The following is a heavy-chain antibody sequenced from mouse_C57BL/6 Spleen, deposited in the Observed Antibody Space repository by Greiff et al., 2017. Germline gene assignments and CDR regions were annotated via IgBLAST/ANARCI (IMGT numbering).Heavy chain of an antibody. D-gene: IGHD2-4*01. J-gene: IGHJ2*01. CDR2: IGGDGST. CDR3: AKTLDYDYAFDY. CDR1: GFSLTSYC. Sequence: QVQLQQSGPGLVAPSQSLSITCTASGFSLTSYCVSWVRQPPGEGLEWLGGIGGDGSTTYHSALISRLSISTDNSKRKVFCKLNSQQTDDTATYYGAKTLDYDYAFDYWGQGTTLTVSS. V-gene: IGHV2-3*01.